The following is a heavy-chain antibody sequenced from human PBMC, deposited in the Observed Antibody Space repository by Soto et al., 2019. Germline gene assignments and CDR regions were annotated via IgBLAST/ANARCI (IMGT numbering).Heavy chain of an antibody. CDR3: ARGDIVVVPAARRYYFDY. J-gene: IGHJ4*02. V-gene: IGHV1-46*01. Sequence: GASVKVSCKASGYTFTSYYMHWVRQAPGQGLEWMGIISPSGGSTSYAQKFQGRVTMTRDTSTSTVYMELSSLRSEDTAVYYCARGDIVVVPAARRYYFDYWGQGTLVTVSS. CDR2: ISPSGGST. CDR1: GYTFTSYY. D-gene: IGHD2-2*01.